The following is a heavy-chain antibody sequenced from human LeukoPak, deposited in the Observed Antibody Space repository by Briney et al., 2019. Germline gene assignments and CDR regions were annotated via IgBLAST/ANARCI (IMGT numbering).Heavy chain of an antibody. CDR1: GGTFSSYA. Sequence: ASVKVPCKASGGTFSSYAISWVRQAPGQGLEWMGGIIPIFGTANYAQKFQGRVTITTDESTSTAYMELSSLRSEDTAVYYCARDILALEGDYLFDYWGQGTLVTVSS. CDR2: IIPIFGTA. CDR3: ARDILALEGDYLFDY. D-gene: IGHD4-17*01. V-gene: IGHV1-69*05. J-gene: IGHJ4*02.